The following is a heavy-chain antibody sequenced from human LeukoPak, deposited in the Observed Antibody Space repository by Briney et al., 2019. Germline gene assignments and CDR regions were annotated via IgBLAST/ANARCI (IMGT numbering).Heavy chain of an antibody. CDR1: GGSISSSSYY. CDR3: GKGLSSGWDYVEY. J-gene: IGHJ4*02. V-gene: IGHV3-53*05. Sequence: ETLSLTCTVSGGSISSSSYYWGWIRQPPGKGLEWASVIYSGGSTYYADSVKGRFTTSRDNSKNALYLQMNSLRPEDTALYYCGKGLSSGWDYVEYWGQGTLVTVS. CDR2: IYSGGST. D-gene: IGHD6-19*01.